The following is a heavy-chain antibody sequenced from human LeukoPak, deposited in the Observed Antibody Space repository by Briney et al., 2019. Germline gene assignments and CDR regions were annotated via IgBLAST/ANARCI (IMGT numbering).Heavy chain of an antibody. Sequence: GGSLRLSCAASGLTFSSYWMSWVRQAPGKGLEWVANIKQDGSEKYYVDSVKGRFTISRDNAKNSLYLQMNSLRAEDTAVYYCARRYFDYWGQGTLVTVSS. CDR1: GLTFSSYW. J-gene: IGHJ4*02. CDR3: ARRYFDY. CDR2: IKQDGSEK. V-gene: IGHV3-7*01.